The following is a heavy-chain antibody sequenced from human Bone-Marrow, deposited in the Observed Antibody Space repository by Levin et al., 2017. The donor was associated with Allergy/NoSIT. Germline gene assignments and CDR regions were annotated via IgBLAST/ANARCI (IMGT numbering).Heavy chain of an antibody. V-gene: IGHV4-39*01. Sequence: SQTLSLTCAVSGDSINNKDYYWGWIRQPTGKGLEWIASIYYSGASYCNPSLKSRVTISIDTSKNYFSLKLSSVTAADTAVYYCARHKRRGSGGQLNWFDPWGQGTLVTVSS. CDR1: GDSINNKDYY. CDR3: ARHKRRGSGGQLNWFDP. D-gene: IGHD2-15*01. CDR2: IYYSGAS. J-gene: IGHJ5*02.